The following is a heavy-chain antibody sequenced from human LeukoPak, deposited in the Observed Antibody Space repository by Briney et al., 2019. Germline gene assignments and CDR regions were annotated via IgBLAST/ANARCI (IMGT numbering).Heavy chain of an antibody. V-gene: IGHV4-34*01. CDR2: INHSGST. Sequence: SETLSLTCAVYGGSFSGYYWSWIRQPPGKGLEWIWEINHSGSTNYNPSLKSRVTISVDTSKNQFSLQLSSVTAADTAVYYCARGGSDFWSGYYTREVPLGGYFDYWGQGTLVTVSS. J-gene: IGHJ4*02. D-gene: IGHD3-3*01. CDR1: GGSFSGYY. CDR3: ARGGSDFWSGYYTREVPLGGYFDY.